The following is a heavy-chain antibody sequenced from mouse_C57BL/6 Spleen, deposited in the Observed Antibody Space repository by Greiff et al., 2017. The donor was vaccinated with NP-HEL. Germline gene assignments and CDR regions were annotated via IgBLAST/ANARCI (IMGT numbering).Heavy chain of an antibody. CDR2: IYPGSGST. CDR1: GYTFTSYW. V-gene: IGHV1-55*01. D-gene: IGHD1-1*01. Sequence: VQGVESGAELVKPGASVKMSCKASGYTFTSYWITWVKQRPGQGLEWIGDIYPGSGSTNYNEKFKSKATLTVDTSSSTAYMQLSSLTSEDSAVYYCARGVYYYDYWGQGTTLTVSS. J-gene: IGHJ2*01. CDR3: ARGVYYYDY.